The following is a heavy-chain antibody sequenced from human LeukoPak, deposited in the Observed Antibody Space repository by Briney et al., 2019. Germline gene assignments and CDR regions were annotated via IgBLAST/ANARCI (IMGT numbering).Heavy chain of an antibody. V-gene: IGHV3-15*01. CDR1: GFTFSSYS. CDR3: TPRAASVLSFDY. D-gene: IGHD6-13*01. J-gene: IGHJ4*02. Sequence: GGSLRLSCAASGFTFSSYSMNWVRQAPGKGLEWVGRIKSKTDGGTTDYAAPVKGRFTISRDDSKNTLYLQMNSLRTEDTAVYYCTPRAASVLSFDYWGQGTLVTVSS. CDR2: IKSKTDGGTT.